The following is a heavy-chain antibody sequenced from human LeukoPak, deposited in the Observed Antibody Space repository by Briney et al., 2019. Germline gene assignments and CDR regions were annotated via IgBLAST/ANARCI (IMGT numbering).Heavy chain of an antibody. J-gene: IGHJ4*02. CDR3: ARGPSPLPKFRGVPRWYYFDY. CDR2: MNPNSGNT. Sequence: GASVKVSCKASGYTFTSYDINWVRQATGQGLEWMGWMNPNSGNTGYAQKFQGGVTMTRNTSISTAYMELSSLRSEDTAVYYCARGPSPLPKFRGVPRWYYFDYWGQGTLVTVSS. CDR1: GYTFTSYD. D-gene: IGHD3-10*01. V-gene: IGHV1-8*01.